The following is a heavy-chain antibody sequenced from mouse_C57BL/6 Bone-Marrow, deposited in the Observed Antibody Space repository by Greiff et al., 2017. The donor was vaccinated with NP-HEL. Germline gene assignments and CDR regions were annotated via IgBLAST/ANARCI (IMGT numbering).Heavy chain of an antibody. J-gene: IGHJ1*03. Sequence: QVQLQQPGAELVRPGSSVKLSCKASGYTFTSYWMDWVKQRPGQGLEWIGNIYPSDSETHYNQKFKDKATLTVDTSSSTAYMQLSSLTSEDSAVYYCARREIYYYGSSYWYFDVWGTGTTVTVSS. CDR1: GYTFTSYW. CDR3: ARREIYYYGSSYWYFDV. V-gene: IGHV1-61*01. CDR2: IYPSDSET. D-gene: IGHD1-1*01.